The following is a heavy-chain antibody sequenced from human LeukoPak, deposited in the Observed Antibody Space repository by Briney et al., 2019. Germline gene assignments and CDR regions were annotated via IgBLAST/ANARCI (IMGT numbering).Heavy chain of an antibody. CDR2: ISSSSSYI. CDR1: GFTFSSYS. J-gene: IGHJ5*02. CDR3: ARSSFARWFDP. D-gene: IGHD6-13*01. Sequence: GGSPRLSCAASGFTFSSYSMNWVRQAPGKGLEWVSSISSSSSYIYYADSVKGRFTISRDNAKNSLYLQMNSLRAEDTAVYYCARSSFARWFDPWGQGTLVTVSS. V-gene: IGHV3-21*01.